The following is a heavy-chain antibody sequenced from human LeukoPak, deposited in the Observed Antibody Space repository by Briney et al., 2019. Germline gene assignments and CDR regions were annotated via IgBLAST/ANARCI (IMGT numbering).Heavy chain of an antibody. CDR2: IWYGGSNK. CDR1: GFTFSSYG. V-gene: IGHV3-33*08. J-gene: IGHJ4*02. D-gene: IGHD6-13*01. Sequence: GRSLRLSCAASGFTFSSYGMHWVRQAPGKGLEWVAVIWYGGSNKYYADSVKGRFTISRDNSKNTLYLQMNSLRAEDTAVYYCARQSSSWFDYWGQGTLVTVSS. CDR3: ARQSSSWFDY.